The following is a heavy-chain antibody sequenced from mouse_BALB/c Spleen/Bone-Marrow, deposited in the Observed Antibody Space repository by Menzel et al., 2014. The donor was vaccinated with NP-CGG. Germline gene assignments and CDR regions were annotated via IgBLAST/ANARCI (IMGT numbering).Heavy chain of an antibody. CDR3: AIEGYYDY. CDR2: ISSGSSTI. V-gene: IGHV5-17*02. J-gene: IGHJ2*01. CDR1: GFTFSSFG. Sequence: EVHLVESGGGLVQPGGSRKLSCAASGFTFSSFGMHWVRQAPEKGLEGVAYISSGSSTIYYADTEKGRFTISRDNPKNTLFLQMTSLRSEDTAMYYCAIEGYYDYWGQGTTLTVSS. D-gene: IGHD2-3*01.